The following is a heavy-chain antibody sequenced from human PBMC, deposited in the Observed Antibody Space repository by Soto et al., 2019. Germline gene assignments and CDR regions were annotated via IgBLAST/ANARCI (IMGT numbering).Heavy chain of an antibody. D-gene: IGHD7-27*01. CDR3: ARLPLLTGDRGDY. Sequence: QVQLVQSGAEVKKPGDSVKVSCKASGYTFTGHYMHWVRQAPGQGLEWMEWINPNSGGTNYAQKFQGRVTMTRDTSISTAYMELSRLRSDDTAVYYCARLPLLTGDRGDYWGQGTLVTVSS. CDR1: GYTFTGHY. CDR2: INPNSGGT. V-gene: IGHV1-2*02. J-gene: IGHJ4*02.